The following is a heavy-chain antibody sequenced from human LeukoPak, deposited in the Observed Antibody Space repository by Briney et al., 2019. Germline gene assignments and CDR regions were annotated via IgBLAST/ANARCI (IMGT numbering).Heavy chain of an antibody. CDR2: INPIFGIA. J-gene: IGHJ6*02. D-gene: IGHD6-6*01. CDR1: GGTFSSYA. Sequence: SVKVSCKASGGTFSSYAISWVRQAPGQGLEWMGRINPIFGIANYAQKFQGRVTITADKSTSTAYMELSSLRSEDTAVYYCARAPEYSTAPGYYYGMDVWGQGTTVTVSS. V-gene: IGHV1-69*04. CDR3: ARAPEYSTAPGYYYGMDV.